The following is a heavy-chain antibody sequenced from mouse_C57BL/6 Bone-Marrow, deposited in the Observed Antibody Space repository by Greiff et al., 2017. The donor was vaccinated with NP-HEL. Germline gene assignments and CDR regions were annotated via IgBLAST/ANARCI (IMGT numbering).Heavy chain of an antibody. V-gene: IGHV1-9*01. D-gene: IGHD1-1*01. Sequence: VQLQQSGAELMKPGASVKLSCKATGYTFTGYWIEWVKQRPGHGLEWIGEILPGSGSTNYNEKFKGKATFTADTSSNTAYMQLSSLTTEDSAIYYCARRGDYYGSSYRGAMDYWGQGTSVTVSS. CDR1: GYTFTGYW. J-gene: IGHJ4*01. CDR3: ARRGDYYGSSYRGAMDY. CDR2: ILPGSGST.